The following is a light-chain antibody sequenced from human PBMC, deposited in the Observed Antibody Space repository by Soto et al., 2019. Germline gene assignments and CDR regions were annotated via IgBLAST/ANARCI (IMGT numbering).Light chain of an antibody. CDR2: GAS. CDR3: QQYGRSPFT. CDR1: QSVCSSY. J-gene: IGKJ3*01. V-gene: IGKV3-20*01. Sequence: EIVLTQSPGTLSLSPGERATLSCRASQSVCSSYLAWYQQKPGQAPRLLIYGASSRATGIPGRFSGSGSGTDFTLTISRLEPEDFAVYYCQQYGRSPFTFGPGTKVDI.